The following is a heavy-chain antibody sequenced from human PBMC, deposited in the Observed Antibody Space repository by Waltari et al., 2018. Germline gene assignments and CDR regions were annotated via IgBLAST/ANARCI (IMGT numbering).Heavy chain of an antibody. CDR3: ARRKGALRDARPGGAFDV. CDR1: GGSLSGHF. CDR2: INHLGTI. Sequence: QVQLQQWGAGLLKPSETLSLTCAVFGGSLSGHFWSWIRQTPDKGLECIGEINHLGTINYTPSLKSRVNISLHTSNNQFSLNLNSVTTADTAVYYCARRKGALRDARPGGAFDVWGQGTVVTVSS. D-gene: IGHD3-16*01. J-gene: IGHJ3*01. V-gene: IGHV4-34*01.